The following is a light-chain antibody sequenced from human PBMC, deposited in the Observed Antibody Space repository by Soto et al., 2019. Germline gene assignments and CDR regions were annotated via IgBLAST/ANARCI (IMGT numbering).Light chain of an antibody. V-gene: IGLV1-44*01. J-gene: IGLJ3*02. CDR2: SNN. CDR3: AAWDDSLNGRV. Sequence: QAVLTQPPSASGTPGQRVTISCSGSSSNIGSNTANWYQQLPGTAPKLLIYSNNQRPSGVPDRFSDSKSGTSASLAISGLQSEDEADYYCAAWDDSLNGRVFGGGTKLTVL. CDR1: SSNIGSNT.